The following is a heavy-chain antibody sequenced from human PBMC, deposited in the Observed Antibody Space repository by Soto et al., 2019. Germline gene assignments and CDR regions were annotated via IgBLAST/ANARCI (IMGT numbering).Heavy chain of an antibody. V-gene: IGHV3-23*01. CDR2: ISGSGGST. Sequence: QSXGSLGLACTASGFTFSSYAMSWVRQAPGKGLEWVSAISGSGGSTYYADSVKGRFTISRDNSKNTLYLQMNSLRAEDKAVYYCARNKISRSSSAPYWGQGTLVTVSS. CDR3: ARNKISRSSSAPY. J-gene: IGHJ4*02. D-gene: IGHD6-6*01. CDR1: GFTFSSYA.